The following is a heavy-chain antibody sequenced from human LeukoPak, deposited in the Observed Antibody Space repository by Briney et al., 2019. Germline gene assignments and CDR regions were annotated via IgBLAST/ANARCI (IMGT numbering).Heavy chain of an antibody. J-gene: IGHJ6*03. CDR2: IYPSGST. CDR3: ASQGFPPLPYYYYMDV. Sequence: KASETLSLTCTVSGGSISTYYLSWIRQPAGKGLEWIGRIYPSGSTYNPSLKSRVTMSIDTSTNQLSLKLSSVTAADTAVYYCASQGFPPLPYYYYMDVWGKGTTVTISS. D-gene: IGHD2-21*01. V-gene: IGHV4-4*07. CDR1: GGSISTYY.